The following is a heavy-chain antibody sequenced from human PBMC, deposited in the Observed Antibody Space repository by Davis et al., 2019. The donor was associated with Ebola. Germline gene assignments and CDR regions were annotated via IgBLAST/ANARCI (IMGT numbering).Heavy chain of an antibody. CDR3: AREFGGEWLLDRGFDP. CDR2: IYYSGST. J-gene: IGHJ5*02. D-gene: IGHD3-3*01. V-gene: IGHV4-59*01. Sequence: PSETLSLTCAVYGGSFSGYYWSWIRQPPGKGLEWIGYIYYSGSTNYNPSLKSRVTISVDTSKNQFSLKLSSVTAADTAVYYCAREFGGEWLLDRGFDPWGQGTLVTVSS. CDR1: GGSFSGYY.